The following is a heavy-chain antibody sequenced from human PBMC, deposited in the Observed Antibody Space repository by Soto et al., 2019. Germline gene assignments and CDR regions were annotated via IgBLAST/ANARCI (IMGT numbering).Heavy chain of an antibody. V-gene: IGHV3-48*02. J-gene: IGHJ6*02. CDR3: ARKGTTFYYYYGMDV. D-gene: IGHD1-7*01. CDR1: GFTFSSYS. Sequence: EVQLVESGGGLVQPGGSLRLSCAASGFTFSSYSMNWVRQAPGKGLEWVSYISSSSSTIYYADSVKGRFTISRDNAKNSLYLQMNSLRDEDTAVYYCARKGTTFYYYYGMDVWGQGTTVTVSS. CDR2: ISSSSSTI.